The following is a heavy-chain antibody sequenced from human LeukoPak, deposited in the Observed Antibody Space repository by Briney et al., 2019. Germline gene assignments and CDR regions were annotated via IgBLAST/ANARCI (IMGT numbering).Heavy chain of an antibody. CDR3: ARAAYGGRYAFDI. V-gene: IGHV3-64*02. D-gene: IGHD3-10*01. CDR1: GFTFSSYA. J-gene: IGHJ3*02. Sequence: GGSLRLSCAASGFTFSSYAMHWVRQAPGKGLEYVSAISSNGDSTYYADSVKGRFTISRDNSKNTLYLQMGSLRAEDMAVYYCARAAYGGRYAFDIWGQGTMVTVSS. CDR2: ISSNGDST.